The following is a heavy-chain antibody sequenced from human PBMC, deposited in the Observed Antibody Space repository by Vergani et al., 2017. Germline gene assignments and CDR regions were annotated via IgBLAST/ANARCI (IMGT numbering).Heavy chain of an antibody. Sequence: QVQLEESGPGLVKPSETLSLTCTVSGGSFNTYYWSWIRQSPGRGLEWIGYNYSTGSTNYNPSLNSRVTMSVDTSKNQFSLKLRSVTAADTAVYFCARVMYRDEASTGYRLEGMDIWGQGTTVTISS. J-gene: IGHJ6*02. CDR1: GGSFNTYY. V-gene: IGHV4-59*13. CDR2: NYSTGST. CDR3: ARVMYRDEASTGYRLEGMDI. D-gene: IGHD3-9*01.